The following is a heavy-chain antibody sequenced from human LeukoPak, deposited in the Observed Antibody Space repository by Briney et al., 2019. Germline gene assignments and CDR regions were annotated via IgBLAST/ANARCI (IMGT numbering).Heavy chain of an antibody. D-gene: IGHD3-10*01. CDR1: GFTFSSYG. J-gene: IGHJ4*02. Sequence: GGSLRLSCAASGFTFSSYGMHWVRQAPAKGLEWVAFIRYDGSNKYYADSVKGRFTISRDNSKNTLYLQMNSLRAEDTAVYYCARPTYYGSMGDYWGQGTLVTVSS. CDR2: IRYDGSNK. CDR3: ARPTYYGSMGDY. V-gene: IGHV3-30*02.